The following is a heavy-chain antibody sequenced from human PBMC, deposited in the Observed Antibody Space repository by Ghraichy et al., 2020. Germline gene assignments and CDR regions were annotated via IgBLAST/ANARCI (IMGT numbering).Heavy chain of an antibody. D-gene: IGHD6-6*01. CDR2: IYYSGST. V-gene: IGHV4-59*01. CDR1: GGSISSYY. CDR3: ARDLGSFEYSSSSGLLDY. J-gene: IGHJ4*02. Sequence: SETLSLTCTVSGGSISSYYWSWIRQPPGKGLEWIGYIYYSGSTNYNPSLKSRVTISVDTSKNQFSLKLSSVTAADTAVYYCARDLGSFEYSSSSGLLDYWGQGTLVTVSS.